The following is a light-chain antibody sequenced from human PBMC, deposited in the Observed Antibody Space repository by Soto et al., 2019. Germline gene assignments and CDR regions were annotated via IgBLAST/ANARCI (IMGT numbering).Light chain of an antibody. CDR1: QSVSSN. J-gene: IGKJ1*01. CDR3: QQYNNWPWT. CDR2: DAS. Sequence: EIVMTQSPATLSVSPGERATLSCRAGQSVSSNLAWYQQKPGQAPRLIIYDASTRATGIPARFSGSGSGTEFTLTISSLQSEDFAVYFCQQYNNWPWTFGQGTKVEIK. V-gene: IGKV3-15*01.